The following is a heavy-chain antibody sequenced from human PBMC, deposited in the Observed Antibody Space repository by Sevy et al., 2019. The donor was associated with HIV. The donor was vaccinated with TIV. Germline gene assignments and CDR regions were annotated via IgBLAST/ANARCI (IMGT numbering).Heavy chain of an antibody. J-gene: IGHJ4*02. CDR1: GFSLSTSGVG. CDR3: AHRLRDSSPLWIFDY. CDR2: IYWNDDK. Sequence: SGPTLVKPTQTLTLTCTFSGFSLSTSGVGVGWIRQPPGKALEWLALIYWNDDKRYDPSLKSRLTITKDTSKNQVVLTMTNMDPVDTATYYCAHRLRDSSPLWIFDYWGQGTLVTVSS. D-gene: IGHD3-22*01. V-gene: IGHV2-5*01.